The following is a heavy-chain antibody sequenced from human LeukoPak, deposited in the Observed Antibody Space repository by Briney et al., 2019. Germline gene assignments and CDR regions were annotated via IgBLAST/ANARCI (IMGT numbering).Heavy chain of an antibody. V-gene: IGHV3-23*01. J-gene: IGHJ4*02. Sequence: GGSLRLSCTASGLTFSNYAMSWVRQAPGKGLEWISCISGGDSNTYYADSVKGRFTISRDNSRNTLYLQVNSLRAEDTAIYYCAKLPGCTNGACSHGDYRGQGTLVTVSS. CDR1: GLTFSNYA. CDR3: AKLPGCTNGACSHGDY. D-gene: IGHD2-8*01. CDR2: ISGGDSNT.